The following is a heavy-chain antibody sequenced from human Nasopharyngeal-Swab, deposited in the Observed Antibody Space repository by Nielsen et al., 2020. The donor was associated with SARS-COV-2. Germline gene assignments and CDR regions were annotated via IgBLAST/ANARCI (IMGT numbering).Heavy chain of an antibody. Sequence: GGPLRLSCAASGFTFSSYSMNWVRQAPGKGLEWVSSISSSSSYIYYADSVKGRFTISRDNAKNSLYLQMNSLRAEDTAVYYCARDPPPYSSSWYSAYYYYGMDVWGQGTTVTVSS. J-gene: IGHJ6*02. CDR3: ARDPPPYSSSWYSAYYYYGMDV. CDR1: GFTFSSYS. D-gene: IGHD6-13*01. CDR2: ISSSSSYI. V-gene: IGHV3-21*01.